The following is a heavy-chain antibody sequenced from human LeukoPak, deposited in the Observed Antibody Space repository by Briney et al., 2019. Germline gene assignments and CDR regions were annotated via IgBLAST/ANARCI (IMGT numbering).Heavy chain of an antibody. Sequence: GASVKDSCKASGYTFTDYGISWVRQAPGQGLEWMGWISTYNGHTNYAQKFQGRVTMTTDTSTSTAYMELRSLRSDDAAVFYCERVTSWGLPDFDYWGQGTLVTVSS. D-gene: IGHD1-26*01. CDR1: GYTFTDYG. V-gene: IGHV1-18*01. J-gene: IGHJ4*02. CDR2: ISTYNGHT. CDR3: ERVTSWGLPDFDY.